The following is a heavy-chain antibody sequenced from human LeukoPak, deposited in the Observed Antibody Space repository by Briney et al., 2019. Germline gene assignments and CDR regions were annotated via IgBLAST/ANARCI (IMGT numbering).Heavy chain of an antibody. D-gene: IGHD6-19*01. Sequence: SETLSLTCTVSGGSISSYYWSWIRQPAGKGLEWIGRIYTSGSSNYNPSLKSRVTMSVDTSKNQFSLKLSSVTAADTAVYYCARDWGSSGWNGSPFDYWGQGTLVTVSS. CDR2: IYTSGSS. J-gene: IGHJ4*02. V-gene: IGHV4-4*07. CDR1: GGSISSYY. CDR3: ARDWGSSGWNGSPFDY.